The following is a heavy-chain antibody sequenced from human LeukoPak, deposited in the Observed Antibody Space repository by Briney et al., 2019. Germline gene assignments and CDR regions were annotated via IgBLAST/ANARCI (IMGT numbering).Heavy chain of an antibody. CDR1: GGSISNYY. D-gene: IGHD2-15*01. V-gene: IGHV4-59*12. CDR3: ARAPAVVVVADGAEYFQH. J-gene: IGHJ1*01. Sequence: SETLSLTCTVSGGSISNYYWSWIRQPPGKGLEWIGYIYYSGSTYYNPSLKSRVTISVDTSKNQFSLKLSSVTAADTAVYYCARAPAVVVVADGAEYFQHWGQGTLVTVSS. CDR2: IYYSGST.